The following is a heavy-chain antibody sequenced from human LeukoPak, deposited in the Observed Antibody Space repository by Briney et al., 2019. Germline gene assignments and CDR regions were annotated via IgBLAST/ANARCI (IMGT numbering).Heavy chain of an antibody. CDR2: ISYDGSNK. Sequence: PGRSLRLSCAASGFAFSSYGMHWVRQAPGRGLEWVAVISYDGSNKYYADSVKGRFTISRDNSKNTLYLQMNSLRAEDTAVYYCASSDSSGYYYVDYFDYWGQGTLVTVSS. J-gene: IGHJ4*02. V-gene: IGHV3-30*19. D-gene: IGHD3-22*01. CDR3: ASSDSSGYYYVDYFDY. CDR1: GFAFSSYG.